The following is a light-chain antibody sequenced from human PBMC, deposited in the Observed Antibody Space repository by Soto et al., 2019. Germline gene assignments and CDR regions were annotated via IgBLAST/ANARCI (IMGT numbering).Light chain of an antibody. CDR2: DAS. J-gene: IGKJ5*01. CDR3: QQYNNPIT. CDR1: QSISSSY. Sequence: DIXLTQSPGTLXLSPGERDTLXCRASQSISSSYQAWYQRQPGQAPRLLIYDASNRDTGITARFSGSGYGTDFNLTISSLQSEDFGIYDCQQYNNPITFGQGTRLEIK. V-gene: IGKV3-20*01.